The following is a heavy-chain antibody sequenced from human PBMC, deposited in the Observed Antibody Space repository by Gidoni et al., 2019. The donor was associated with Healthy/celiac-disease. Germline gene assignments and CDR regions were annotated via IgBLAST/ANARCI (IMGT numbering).Heavy chain of an antibody. Sequence: QVQLVQSGAEVKKPGAPVKVSCKASGYTFTSYGISWVRQAPGQGLEGMGWISAYNGNTNYAQKLQGRVTMTTDTSTSTAYMELRSLRSDDTAVYYCARAPPSNYDFWSGSAYWGQGTLVTVSS. J-gene: IGHJ4*02. CDR2: ISAYNGNT. CDR1: GYTFTSYG. D-gene: IGHD3-3*01. CDR3: ARAPPSNYDFWSGSAY. V-gene: IGHV1-18*04.